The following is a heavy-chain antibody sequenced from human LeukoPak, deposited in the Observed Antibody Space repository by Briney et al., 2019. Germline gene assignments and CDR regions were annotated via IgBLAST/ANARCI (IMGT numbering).Heavy chain of an antibody. D-gene: IGHD4-17*01. Sequence: PGGSLRLSCTASGFTFGDYAMSWVRQAPGKGLEWVGFIRSKAYGGTTEYAASVKGRFTISRDDSKSIAYLQMNSLKTEDTAVYYCTRLRPGDSPGVFDYWGQGTLVTVSS. J-gene: IGHJ4*02. CDR3: TRLRPGDSPGVFDY. V-gene: IGHV3-49*04. CDR1: GFTFGDYA. CDR2: IRSKAYGGTT.